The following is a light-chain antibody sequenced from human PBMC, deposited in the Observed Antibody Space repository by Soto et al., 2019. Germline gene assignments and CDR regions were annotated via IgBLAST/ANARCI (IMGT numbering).Light chain of an antibody. CDR3: QQYGSSQS. V-gene: IGKV3-20*01. J-gene: IGKJ1*01. Sequence: EIVLTQSPGTLSLSPGERATLSCRASQSVSSSYLAWYQQKPGQAPRLRSYGVSSRATGIPDRFSGSGSGTGFPLTISRLEPEDFAVYYCQQYGSSQSFGQGTKVEIK. CDR1: QSVSSSY. CDR2: GVS.